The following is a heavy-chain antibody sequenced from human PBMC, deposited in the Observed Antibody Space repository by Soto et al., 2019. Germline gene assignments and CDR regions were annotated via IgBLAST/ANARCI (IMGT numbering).Heavy chain of an antibody. CDR1: GYTLTSYD. V-gene: IGHV1-8*01. J-gene: IGHJ6*01. Sequence: QVQLVQSGAEVKKPGASVKVSCKDSGYTLTSYDINWVRQATGHGLEWMGWMNPNSGDRVYAQKVQGRVTMTGNTSIGPPDMELRSLRSDDTAVYYCARGSWCVELGNFDYGLDVWGQGITVTVAS. D-gene: IGHD3-10*01. CDR3: ARGSWCVELGNFDYGLDV. CDR2: MNPNSGDR.